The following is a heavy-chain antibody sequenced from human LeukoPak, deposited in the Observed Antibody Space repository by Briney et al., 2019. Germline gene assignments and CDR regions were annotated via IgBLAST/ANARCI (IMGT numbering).Heavy chain of an antibody. V-gene: IGHV3-21*01. CDR2: ISSSSVYI. J-gene: IGHJ4*02. D-gene: IGHD6-13*01. CDR1: GFTFSSYS. CDR3: ARGYGAAAWYVDY. Sequence: PGGSLRLSCAAPGFTFSSYSMNWVRQAPGKGPEWVSSISSSSVYIYYADSMKGRFTTSRDNAKNSLHLEMNSLRAEDTALYYCARGYGAAAWYVDYWGQGTLVTVSS.